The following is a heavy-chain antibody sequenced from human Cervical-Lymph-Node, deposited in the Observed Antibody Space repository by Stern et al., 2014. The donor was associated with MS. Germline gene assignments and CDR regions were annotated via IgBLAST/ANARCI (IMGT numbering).Heavy chain of an antibody. CDR2: IIPILVTP. D-gene: IGHD6-19*01. V-gene: IGHV1-69*01. Sequence: VHLVESGAEVKKPGSSVKVSCKSSGDPSKNDPISWVRQAPGQGLEWMGGIIPILVTPNYAQKFQGRVTITADGSTGTVYMEISSLRSEDTAVYYCARQDAVAGLDYWGQGTLVTVSS. CDR1: GDPSKNDP. CDR3: ARQDAVAGLDY. J-gene: IGHJ4*02.